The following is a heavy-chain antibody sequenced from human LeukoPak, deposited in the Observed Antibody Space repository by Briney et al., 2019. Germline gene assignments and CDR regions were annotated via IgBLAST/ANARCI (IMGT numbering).Heavy chain of an antibody. D-gene: IGHD5-18*01. CDR1: GFTFSSYA. J-gene: IGHJ4*02. Sequence: GGSLRLSCAASGFTFSSYAMSWVRQAPGNGLEWVSAISGSGGSTYYADSVKGRFTISRDNSKNTLYLQMNSLGAEDTAVYYCAKDLGYSSHTRDYWGQGTLVTVSS. CDR3: AKDLGYSSHTRDY. CDR2: ISGSGGST. V-gene: IGHV3-23*01.